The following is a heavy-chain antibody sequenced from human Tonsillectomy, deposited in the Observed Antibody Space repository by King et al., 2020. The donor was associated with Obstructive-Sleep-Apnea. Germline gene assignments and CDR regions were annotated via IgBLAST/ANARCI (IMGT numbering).Heavy chain of an antibody. CDR1: GYTFTTYD. V-gene: IGHV1-8*01. CDR3: AMGDGSWSYHFDY. D-gene: IGHD3-10*01. Sequence: VQLVESGAEVKKPGASVKVSCKASGYTFTTYDINWVRQATGQGLEWMGWMNPNSGNTVYAQKFQGRVTMTRNTSMSTAYMELSSLRSEDTAVYYCAMGDGSWSYHFDYWGQGALVTVSS. CDR2: MNPNSGNT. J-gene: IGHJ4*02.